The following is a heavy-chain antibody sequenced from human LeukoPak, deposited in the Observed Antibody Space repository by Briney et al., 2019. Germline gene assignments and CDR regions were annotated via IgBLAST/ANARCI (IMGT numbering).Heavy chain of an antibody. CDR1: GFTFSSYA. D-gene: IGHD4-23*01. CDR3: AKASAGNTYYYGMDV. V-gene: IGHV3-23*01. CDR2: ISGSGGGT. J-gene: IGHJ6*02. Sequence: GGSLRLSCAASGFTFSSYAMSWVRQAPGKGLEWVSTISGSGGGTYYADSVKGRFTISRDNSKNTLYLQMNSLRAEDTAVYYCAKASAGNTYYYGMDVWGQGTTVTVSS.